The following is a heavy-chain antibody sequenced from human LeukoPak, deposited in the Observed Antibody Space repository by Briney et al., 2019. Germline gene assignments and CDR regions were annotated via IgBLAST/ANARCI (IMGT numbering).Heavy chain of an antibody. V-gene: IGHV3-23*01. CDR3: AKDTTAWWYHRAYMND. CDR2: ISGSGDKT. Sequence: GGSLRLSCAASGFSLSTYALSWVRQAPGGGLEWVAAISGSGDKTYHADSVKGRFTISKDNSENRLSLQMDSLRAEDTAVYFCAKDTTAWWYHRAYMNDWDKGTTVTVSS. CDR1: GFSLSTYA. J-gene: IGHJ6*03. D-gene: IGHD2-15*01.